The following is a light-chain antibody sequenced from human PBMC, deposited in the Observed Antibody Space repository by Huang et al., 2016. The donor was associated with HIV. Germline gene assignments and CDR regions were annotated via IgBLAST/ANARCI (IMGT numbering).Light chain of an antibody. CDR3: MQALQTPRT. V-gene: IGKV2-28*01. J-gene: IGKJ1*01. CDR1: QSLLHSNGYTY. CDR2: LVS. Sequence: DIVMTQSPLSLPVTPGESASISCRSSQSLLHSNGYTYLDWYLQKPGQVPQLLIYLVSHRASGVPDRFSGSGSGTDFTRKVNRVEAEDVGIYYCMQALQTPRTFGQGTKVEIK.